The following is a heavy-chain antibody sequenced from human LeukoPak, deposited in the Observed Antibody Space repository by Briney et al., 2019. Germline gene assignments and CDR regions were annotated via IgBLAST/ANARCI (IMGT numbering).Heavy chain of an antibody. D-gene: IGHD3-22*01. CDR1: GGSFSGYY. CDR2: INHSGST. J-gene: IGHJ4*02. CDR3: ARVSYYYDSSGYPLFDY. Sequence: SETLSLTCAVYGGSFSGYYWSWIRQPPRKGLEWIGEINHSGSTNYNPSLKSRVTISVDTSKNQFSLKLSSVTAADTAVYYCARVSYYYDSSGYPLFDYWGQGTLVTVSS. V-gene: IGHV4-34*01.